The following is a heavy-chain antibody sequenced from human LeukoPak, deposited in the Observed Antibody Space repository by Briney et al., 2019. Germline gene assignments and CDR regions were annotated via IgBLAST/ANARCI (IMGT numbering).Heavy chain of an antibody. V-gene: IGHV3-43*02. D-gene: IGHD3-22*01. CDR3: AKIQAFHAYYYDSSGYHHFDY. CDR1: GFTFDDYA. Sequence: QPGGSLRLSCAASGFTFDDYAMHWVRQAPGKGLEWVSLISGDGGSTYYADSVKGRFTISRDNSKNSLYLQMNSLRTEDTALYYCAKIQAFHAYYYDSSGYHHFDYWGQGTLVTVSS. CDR2: ISGDGGST. J-gene: IGHJ4*02.